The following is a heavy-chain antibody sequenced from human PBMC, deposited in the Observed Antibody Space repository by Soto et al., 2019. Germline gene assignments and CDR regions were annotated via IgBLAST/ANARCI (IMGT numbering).Heavy chain of an antibody. CDR3: ARGRFQLEPFDY. Sequence: SVKVSCKASGGTFSSYTISWVRQAPGQGLEWMGRIIPILGIANYAQKFQGRVTITADKSTSTAYMELSSLRSEDTAVYYCARGRFQLEPFDYWGQGTLVTVSS. D-gene: IGHD1-1*01. J-gene: IGHJ4*02. CDR2: IIPILGIA. V-gene: IGHV1-69*02. CDR1: GGTFSSYT.